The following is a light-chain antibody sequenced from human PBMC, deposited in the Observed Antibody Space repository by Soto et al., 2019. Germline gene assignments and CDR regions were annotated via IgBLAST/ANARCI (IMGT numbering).Light chain of an antibody. V-gene: IGKV1-5*01. CDR3: QQYNRYSPWT. CDR1: QSISSW. Sequence: DIQMTQSPSTLSASVGDRVTITCRASQSISSWLAWYQQKPGKAPKLLIYDASSLESGVPSRFSGSGSGTEFTLTISSMQPDDFATYYCQQYNRYSPWTFGHGTKVEI. J-gene: IGKJ1*01. CDR2: DAS.